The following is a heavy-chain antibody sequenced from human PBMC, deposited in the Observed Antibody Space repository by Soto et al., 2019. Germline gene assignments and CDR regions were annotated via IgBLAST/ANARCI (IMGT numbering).Heavy chain of an antibody. Sequence: ASVKVSCKASGYTFTSYGISWVRQAPGQGLEWMGWISAYNGNTNYAQKLQGRVTMTTDTSTSTAYMELRSLRSDDTAVYYCARPQPGYCSGGSCYLDVWAKRTTVTVSS. CDR2: ISAYNGNT. D-gene: IGHD2-15*01. J-gene: IGHJ6*04. V-gene: IGHV1-18*01. CDR3: ARPQPGYCSGGSCYLDV. CDR1: GYTFTSYG.